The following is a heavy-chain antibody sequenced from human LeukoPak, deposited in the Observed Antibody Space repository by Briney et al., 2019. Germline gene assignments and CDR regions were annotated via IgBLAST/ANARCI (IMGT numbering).Heavy chain of an antibody. CDR3: ARHGRRYSSSWYSD. J-gene: IGHJ4*02. CDR2: IYYSGST. CDR1: GGSFSGYY. V-gene: IGHV4-34*01. D-gene: IGHD6-13*01. Sequence: SETLSLTCAVYGGSFSGYYWSWIRQPPGKGLEWIGSIYYSGSTYYNPSLKSRVTISVDTSKNQFSLKLSSVTAADTAVYYCARHGRRYSSSWYSDWGQGTLVTVSS.